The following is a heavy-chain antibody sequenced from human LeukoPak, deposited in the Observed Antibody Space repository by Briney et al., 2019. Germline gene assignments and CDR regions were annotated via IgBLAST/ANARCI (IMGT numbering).Heavy chain of an antibody. CDR3: VRDAS. J-gene: IGHJ4*02. CDR1: GFTVSSNY. Sequence: PGGSLRLSCAASGFTVSSNYMSWVRQAPGKGLEWVSLIYSGGSTSYADSVKGRFTLSRDISKNTLYLQMNSLRAEDTAVYYCVRDASWGQGTLVTVSS. V-gene: IGHV3-66*01. CDR2: IYSGGST.